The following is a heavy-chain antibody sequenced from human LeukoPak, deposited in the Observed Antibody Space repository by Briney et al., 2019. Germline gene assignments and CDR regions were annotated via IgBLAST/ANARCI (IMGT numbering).Heavy chain of an antibody. V-gene: IGHV4-4*02. CDR2: IYHSGST. Sequence: SETLSLTCAVSGGSISSSNWWSWVRQPPGKGLEWIGEIYHSGSTNYNPSLKSRVTMSVDTSKNQFSLILSSVNAADTAVYYCARDILATSIAAPYYWGQGTLVTVSS. CDR1: GGSISSSNW. J-gene: IGHJ4*02. CDR3: ARDILATSIAAPYY. D-gene: IGHD6-13*01.